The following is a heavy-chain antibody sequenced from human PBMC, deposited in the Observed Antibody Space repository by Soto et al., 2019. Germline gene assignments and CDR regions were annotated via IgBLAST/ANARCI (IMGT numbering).Heavy chain of an antibody. J-gene: IGHJ4*02. CDR1: GFTFSSYA. CDR3: AKGSYGCNPKGYYFDY. D-gene: IGHD4-17*01. Sequence: GGSLRLSCAASGFTFSSYAMSWVRQAPGKGLEWVSAISGSGGSTYYADSVKGRFTISRDNSKNTLYLQMNSLRAEDTAVYYCAKGSYGCNPKGYYFDYWGQGTLVTVS. V-gene: IGHV3-23*01. CDR2: ISGSGGST.